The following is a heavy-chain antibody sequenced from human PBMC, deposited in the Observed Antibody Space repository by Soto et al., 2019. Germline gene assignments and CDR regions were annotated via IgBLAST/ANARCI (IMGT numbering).Heavy chain of an antibody. J-gene: IGHJ6*02. D-gene: IGHD1-20*01. CDR1: GGTFSSYA. Sequence: QVQLVQSGAEVKKPGSSVKVSCKASGGTFSSYAISWVRQAPGQGLEWMGGIIPIFGTANYAQKFQGRVTITADKSTSTAYMELSSLRSEDTAVYYCARGGGITGTIVRSYYYYGMDVWGQGTTVTVSS. V-gene: IGHV1-69*06. CDR3: ARGGGITGTIVRSYYYYGMDV. CDR2: IIPIFGTA.